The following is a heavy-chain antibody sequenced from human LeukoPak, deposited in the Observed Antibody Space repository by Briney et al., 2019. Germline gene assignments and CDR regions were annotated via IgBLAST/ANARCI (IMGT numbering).Heavy chain of an antibody. D-gene: IGHD3-3*01. CDR3: ARGVDFWSGSSSWGLYYMDV. CDR1: GYTLTELS. V-gene: IGHV1-24*01. J-gene: IGHJ6*03. CDR2: FDPEDGET. Sequence: ASVKVSCKVSGYTLTELSMHWVRQAPGKGLERMGGFDPEDGETIYAQKFQGRVTMTEDTSTDTAYMELSRLRPDDTAVSYCARGVDFWSGSSSWGLYYMDVWGKGTTVTVSS.